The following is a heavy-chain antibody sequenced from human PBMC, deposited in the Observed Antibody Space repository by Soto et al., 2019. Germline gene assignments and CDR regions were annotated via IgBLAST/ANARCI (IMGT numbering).Heavy chain of an antibody. CDR1: GGSIISYY. Sequence: LEILSLTCTVSGGSIISYYWSWIRQPPGKGLKWIGYIFYSGSTNYNPSLNSRVTISVDTSKNQFSLKLSSVTAADTAVYYCARATSLAARAYYYYYYMDVWGKGTTVTVSS. J-gene: IGHJ6*03. V-gene: IGHV4-59*01. D-gene: IGHD6-6*01. CDR3: ARATSLAARAYYYYYYMDV. CDR2: IFYSGST.